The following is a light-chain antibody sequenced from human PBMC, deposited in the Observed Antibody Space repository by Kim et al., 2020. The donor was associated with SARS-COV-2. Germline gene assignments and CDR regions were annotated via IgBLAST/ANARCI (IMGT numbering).Light chain of an antibody. CDR3: QQYGSSMYT. CDR2: GAS. J-gene: IGKJ2*01. V-gene: IGKV3-20*01. Sequence: EIVLTQSPGTLSLSPGERVTLSCRASQSVSSNYLAWYQQKPGRAPRLLISGASSRATGIPDRFSGSGSGTDFTLTISRLEPEDFAVYYCQQYGSSMYTFGQGTKLEI. CDR1: QSVSSNY.